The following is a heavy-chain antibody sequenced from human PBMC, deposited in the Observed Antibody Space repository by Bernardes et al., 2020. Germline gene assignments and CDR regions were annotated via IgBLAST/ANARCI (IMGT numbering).Heavy chain of an antibody. CDR1: GFTFSSYW. D-gene: IGHD6-6*01. V-gene: IGHV3-74*01. Sequence: GGSLRLSCAASGFTFSSYWMHWVRQAPGKGLVWVSRINSDGSSTSYADSVKGRFTISRDNAKNTLYLQMNSLRAEDTAVYYCASLVAAPPWYYGMDVWGKGTTVTVSS. J-gene: IGHJ6*04. CDR2: INSDGSST. CDR3: ASLVAAPPWYYGMDV.